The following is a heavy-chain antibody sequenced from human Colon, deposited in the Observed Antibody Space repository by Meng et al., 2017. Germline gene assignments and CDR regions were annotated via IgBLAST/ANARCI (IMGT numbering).Heavy chain of an antibody. CDR1: GFNFNTYA. D-gene: IGHD1-14*01. V-gene: IGHV3-30*01. J-gene: IGHJ4*02. CDR2: ISSDANYK. Sequence: VLLVVSGGGVVQPGTSLRLSGVASGFNFNTYAMHWVRQAPGKGLEWVAVISSDANYKYYAASVQGRFSISRDNSENTVYLQMNSLRPEDMSTYYCASSHNLYLVYWGQGTLVTVSS. CDR3: ASSHNLYLVY.